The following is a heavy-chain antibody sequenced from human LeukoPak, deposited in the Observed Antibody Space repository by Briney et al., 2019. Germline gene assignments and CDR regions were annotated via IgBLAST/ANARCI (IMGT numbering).Heavy chain of an antibody. CDR3: ATAGSSELLWDYAMDV. J-gene: IGHJ6*02. CDR2: IYAGGST. Sequence: GRSLRLSCAAAGFTVSRNYMRSVRQAPGEGLGWVSLIYAGGSTYYADAVKGRFTISRHNSKNTLHLQMNSLRVEDTAVYYCATAGSSELLWDYAMDVWGQGTTVTVSS. V-gene: IGHV3-53*04. D-gene: IGHD3-10*01. CDR1: GFTVSRNY.